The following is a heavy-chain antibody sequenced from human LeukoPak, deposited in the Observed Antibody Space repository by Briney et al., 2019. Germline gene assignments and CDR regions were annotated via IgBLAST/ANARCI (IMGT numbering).Heavy chain of an antibody. Sequence: GASAKVSCKASGFTFTRYGISWVRQAPGQGLEWMGWISAYNGDTKYAHKFQDRLTMTTDTSTSTAYMELRSLRSDDTAVYYCARDPSNTSGWYAWADYWGQGTLVTVSS. CDR3: ARDPSNTSGWYAWADY. J-gene: IGHJ4*02. V-gene: IGHV1-18*01. CDR1: GFTFTRYG. CDR2: ISAYNGDT. D-gene: IGHD6-19*01.